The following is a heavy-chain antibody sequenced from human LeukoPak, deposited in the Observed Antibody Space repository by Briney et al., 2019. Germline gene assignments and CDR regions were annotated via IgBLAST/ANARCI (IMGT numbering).Heavy chain of an antibody. CDR1: GFTFRRYT. CDR3: ARETEALDF. Sequence: GGSVRLSCAASGFTFRRYTMNWVRQAPGKGLGVVSYIRSSGDAIYYADSLQGRFTISRDDARNSLHLQMNSLRDEDTAVYYCARETEALDFWGQGTEVTVSS. D-gene: IGHD3-3*01. CDR2: IRSSGDAI. J-gene: IGHJ4*02. V-gene: IGHV3-48*02.